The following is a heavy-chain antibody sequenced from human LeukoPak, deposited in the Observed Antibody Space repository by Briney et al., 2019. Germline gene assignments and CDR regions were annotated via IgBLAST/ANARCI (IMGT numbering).Heavy chain of an antibody. Sequence: PGGSLRLSCAASGFTFSSYSMNSVRQAPGKGLEWVSSISSSSSYIYYTDSVKGRFTISRDNAKNSLYLQMNSLRAEDTAVYYCARDLGSCSGGSCYPYYYYYAMDVWGQGTTVTVSS. CDR2: ISSSSSYI. J-gene: IGHJ6*02. CDR1: GFTFSSYS. V-gene: IGHV3-21*01. D-gene: IGHD2-15*01. CDR3: ARDLGSCSGGSCYPYYYYYAMDV.